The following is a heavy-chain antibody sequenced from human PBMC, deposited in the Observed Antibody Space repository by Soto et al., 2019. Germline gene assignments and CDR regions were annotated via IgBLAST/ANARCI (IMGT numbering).Heavy chain of an antibody. Sequence: EVQLVESRGGLVQPGGSLRLSCAASGFTFSSYSMNWVRQAPGKGLEWVSYISSSSSTIYYADSVKGRFTISRDNAKNSLYLQMNSLRAEDTAVYYCARSSSWTPFDYWGQGTLVTVSS. V-gene: IGHV3-48*01. CDR1: GFTFSSYS. CDR3: ARSSSWTPFDY. D-gene: IGHD6-13*01. J-gene: IGHJ4*02. CDR2: ISSSSSTI.